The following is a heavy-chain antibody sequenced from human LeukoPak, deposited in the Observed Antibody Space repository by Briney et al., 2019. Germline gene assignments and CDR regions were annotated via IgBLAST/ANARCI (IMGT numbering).Heavy chain of an antibody. J-gene: IGHJ4*02. Sequence: GGPLSLSCAASEFTFRSYAMLWVRQAPGKGLEWVSAITASGYGTYYPGSVKGRFTISRDNSNNTLYLQMNSLRAEDTAVYYWARGSFGDYDYWGQGTLVTVSS. CDR1: EFTFRSYA. CDR3: ARGSFGDYDY. CDR2: ITASGYGT. D-gene: IGHD4-17*01. V-gene: IGHV3-23*01.